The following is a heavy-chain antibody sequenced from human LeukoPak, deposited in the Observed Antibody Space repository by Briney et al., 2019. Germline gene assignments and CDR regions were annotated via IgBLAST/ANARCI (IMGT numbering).Heavy chain of an antibody. V-gene: IGHV3-7*01. J-gene: IGHJ6*03. CDR2: KQQVGSEQ. CDR3: ARFGYSHGYGWGGGYYYYYMDV. D-gene: IGHD5-18*01. Sequence: PGGSLRLSCAASGFIFTNYSITWVRQAPGKGLERVANKQQVGSEQYYVDSVKVQFTIFRANAKNSVHLKRDRLRAEDPAVYYVARFGYSHGYGWGGGYYYYYMDVWGKGTTVTVSS. CDR1: GFIFTNYS.